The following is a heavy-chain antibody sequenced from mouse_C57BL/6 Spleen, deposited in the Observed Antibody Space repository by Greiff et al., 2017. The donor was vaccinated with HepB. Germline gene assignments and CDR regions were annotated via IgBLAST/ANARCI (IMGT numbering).Heavy chain of an antibody. V-gene: IGHV1-59*01. CDR3: ARSAMVTTRAWFAY. CDR2: IDPSDSYT. CDR1: GYTFTRYW. D-gene: IGHD2-2*01. Sequence: VQLQQSGAELVRPGASVKLSCKASGYTFTRYWMHWVKQRPGQGLEWIGVIDPSDSYTNYNQKFKGKATLTVDTSSSTAYMQLSSLTSEDSAVYYCARSAMVTTRAWFAYWGQGTLVTVSA. J-gene: IGHJ3*01.